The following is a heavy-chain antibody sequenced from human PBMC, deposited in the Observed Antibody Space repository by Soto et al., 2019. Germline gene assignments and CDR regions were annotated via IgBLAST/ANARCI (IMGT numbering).Heavy chain of an antibody. Sequence: GSLRLSCAASGLTFSSYSMNWVRQAPGKGLEWVSYISSSSSTIYYADSVKGRFTISRDNAKNSLYLQMNSLRAEDTAVYYCAFGEDSRYYYYGMDVWGQGTTVTVSS. J-gene: IGHJ6*02. CDR2: ISSSSSTI. CDR1: GLTFSSYS. D-gene: IGHD2-21*01. CDR3: AFGEDSRYYYYGMDV. V-gene: IGHV3-48*01.